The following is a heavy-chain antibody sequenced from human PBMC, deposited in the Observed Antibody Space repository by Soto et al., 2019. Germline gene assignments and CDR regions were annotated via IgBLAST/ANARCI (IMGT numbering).Heavy chain of an antibody. CDR2: ISYDGSNK. J-gene: IGHJ4*02. Sequence: ESGGGVVQPGRSLRLSCAASGFTFSSYAMHWVRQAPGKGLEWVAVISYDGSNKYYADSVKGRFTISRDNSKNTLYLQMNSLRAEDTAVYYCASSSSGWSTFDYWGQGTLVTVSS. V-gene: IGHV3-30-3*01. D-gene: IGHD6-19*01. CDR3: ASSSSGWSTFDY. CDR1: GFTFSSYA.